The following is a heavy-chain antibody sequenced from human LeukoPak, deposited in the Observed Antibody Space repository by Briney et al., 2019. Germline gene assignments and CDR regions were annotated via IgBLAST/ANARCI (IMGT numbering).Heavy chain of an antibody. D-gene: IGHD5-12*01. CDR1: GGSFSGYY. J-gene: IGHJ4*02. CDR2: IYYSGST. Sequence: PSETLSLTCAVYGGSFSGYYWSWIRQPPGKGLEWIGYIYYSGSTNYNPSLKSRVTISVDTSKNQFSLKLSSVTAADTAVYYCARASGGYDTIDYWGQGTLVTVSS. V-gene: IGHV4-59*01. CDR3: ARASGGYDTIDY.